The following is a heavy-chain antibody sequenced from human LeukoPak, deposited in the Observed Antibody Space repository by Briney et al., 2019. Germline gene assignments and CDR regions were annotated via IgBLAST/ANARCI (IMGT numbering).Heavy chain of an antibody. V-gene: IGHV1-18*01. Sequence: ASVKVSCKASGYTFTNYGISWVRQAPGQGLEWMGWISAYNGNTNYAQKLQGRVTMTTDTSTSTAYMELRSLRSDDTAVYYCARVYCSSTRCYYGRGFLDYWGQGTLVTVSS. D-gene: IGHD2-2*01. CDR2: ISAYNGNT. CDR1: GYTFTNYG. J-gene: IGHJ4*02. CDR3: ARVYCSSTRCYYGRGFLDY.